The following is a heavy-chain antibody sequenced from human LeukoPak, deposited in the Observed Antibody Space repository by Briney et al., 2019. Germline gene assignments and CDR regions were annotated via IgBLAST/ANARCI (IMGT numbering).Heavy chain of an antibody. Sequence: PGGSLRLSCAASGFTFSSYAMHWVRQAPGKGLEWVAVISYDGSNKYYADSVKGRFTISRDNSKNTLYLQMNSLRAEDTAVYYCARLWGAMVQTRGDYWGQGTPVTVSS. J-gene: IGHJ4*02. D-gene: IGHD5-18*01. CDR1: GFTFSSYA. CDR2: ISYDGSNK. V-gene: IGHV3-30-3*01. CDR3: ARLWGAMVQTRGDY.